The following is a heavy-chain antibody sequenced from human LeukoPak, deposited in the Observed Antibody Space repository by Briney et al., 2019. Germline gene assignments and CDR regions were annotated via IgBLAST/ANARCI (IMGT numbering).Heavy chain of an antibody. CDR2: ITGSGAFT. CDR3: AKRSAESSGYFDS. CDR1: GITFMHYS. V-gene: IGHV3-23*01. J-gene: IGHJ4*02. D-gene: IGHD6-19*01. Sequence: GGSLRLSCAASGITFMHYSMTWVRQIPGEGLEWVSAITGSGAFTDYADSVKGRFTISRDNSKNTLYLQMNSLRAEDTAIYYCAKRSAESSGYFDSWGQGTLVTVSS.